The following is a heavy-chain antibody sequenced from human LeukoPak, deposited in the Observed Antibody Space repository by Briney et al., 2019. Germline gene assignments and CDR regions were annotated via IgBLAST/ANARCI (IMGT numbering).Heavy chain of an antibody. D-gene: IGHD6-13*01. V-gene: IGHV1-18*01. Sequence: GATVKVSCKASGCTFTSYGISWVRQAPGQGLEWMGWISAYNGNTNYAQKLQGRVTMTTDTSTSTAYMELRSLRSDDTAVYYCARDIAAAGNDAFDIWGQGTMVTVSS. CDR3: ARDIAAAGNDAFDI. CDR1: GCTFTSYG. CDR2: ISAYNGNT. J-gene: IGHJ3*02.